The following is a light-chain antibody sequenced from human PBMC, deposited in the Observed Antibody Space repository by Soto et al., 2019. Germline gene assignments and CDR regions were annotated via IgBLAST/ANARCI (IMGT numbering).Light chain of an antibody. J-gene: IGKJ2*01. V-gene: IGKV1-5*01. CDR1: ESVSSS. CDR2: DAS. Sequence: DIRMTQSPSTLSAVVGDRVTITCRASESVSSSVAWYQQKPGKAPKLLIYDASTLESGVPSRFSGSGFGTEFILTINSLQPDDFGTYYCQQYESFSPYTFGRGTRLEIK. CDR3: QQYESFSPYT.